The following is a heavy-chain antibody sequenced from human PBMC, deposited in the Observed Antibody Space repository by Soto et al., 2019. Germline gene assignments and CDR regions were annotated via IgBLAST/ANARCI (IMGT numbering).Heavy chain of an antibody. Sequence: ASVKVSCKASGYTFTSYVISWVRQAPGQGLEWMGWISAYNGNTNYAQKLQGRVTMTTDTSTSTAYMELRSLRSDDTAVYYCARVRWDYDILTGYYQSHYFDYWGQGTLVTVSS. CDR1: GYTFTSYV. CDR2: ISAYNGNT. D-gene: IGHD3-9*01. J-gene: IGHJ4*02. CDR3: ARVRWDYDILTGYYQSHYFDY. V-gene: IGHV1-18*01.